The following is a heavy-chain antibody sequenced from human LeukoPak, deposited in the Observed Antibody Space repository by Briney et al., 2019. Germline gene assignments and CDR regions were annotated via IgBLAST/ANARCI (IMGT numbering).Heavy chain of an antibody. CDR1: GFSFKVFS. CDR3: ARVDYSYFYMDV. V-gene: IGHV3-21*06. Sequence: GGSLRLACTASGFSFKVFSINWVRQAPGEGLEWVSSISGSSTYIHYADSMRGRFTISRDNAKNSLYLQMNSLTAEDTAVYYCARVDYSYFYMDVWGRGTTVTVSS. CDR2: ISGSSTYI. J-gene: IGHJ6*03.